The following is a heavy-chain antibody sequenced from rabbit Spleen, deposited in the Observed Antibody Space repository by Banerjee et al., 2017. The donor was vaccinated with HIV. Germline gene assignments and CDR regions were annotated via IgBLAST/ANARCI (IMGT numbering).Heavy chain of an antibody. V-gene: IGHV1S7*01. CDR1: GFTLTIYW. CDR3: ARNANGGWDL. D-gene: IGHD4-1*01. J-gene: IGHJ6*01. Sequence: QSLEESGGGLVQPGGSLTLTCTASGFTLTIYWMCWVRQAPGKGLEWIGDIYPVFGITNYANWVQGRFTISSDNAQNTVDLQMNSLTPADTATYFCARNANGGWDLWGPGTLVTVS. CDR2: IYPVFGIT.